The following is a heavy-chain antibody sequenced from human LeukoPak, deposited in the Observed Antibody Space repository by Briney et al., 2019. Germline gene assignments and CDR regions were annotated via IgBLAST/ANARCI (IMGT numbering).Heavy chain of an antibody. CDR1: GFTFSSYA. CDR2: ISGSGGST. J-gene: IGHJ4*02. D-gene: IGHD2-2*01. CDR3: ATPPNCSSTSCYPYYFDY. V-gene: IGHV3-23*01. Sequence: PGGSLRLSCAASGFTFSSYAMSRVRQAAGKEREGVSAISGSGGSTYYADTVKDRFTISRDNSKHSLYLQMNSLRAEDTAVYYCATPPNCSSTSCYPYYFDYWGQGTLVTVSS.